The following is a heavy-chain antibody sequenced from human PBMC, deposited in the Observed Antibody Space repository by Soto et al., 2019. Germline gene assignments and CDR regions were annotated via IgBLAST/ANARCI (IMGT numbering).Heavy chain of an antibody. CDR2: IYYSGST. V-gene: IGHV4-59*08. J-gene: IGHJ3*02. CDR1: GGSISSYY. Sequence: SETLSLTCTVSGGSISSYYWSWIRQPPEKGLEWIGYIYYSGSTNYNPSLKSRVTISVDTSKNQFSLKLSSVTAADTAVYYCARYSGGVANYDFWSGYYLYAFDIWGQGTMVTVSS. CDR3: ARYSGGVANYDFWSGYYLYAFDI. D-gene: IGHD3-3*01.